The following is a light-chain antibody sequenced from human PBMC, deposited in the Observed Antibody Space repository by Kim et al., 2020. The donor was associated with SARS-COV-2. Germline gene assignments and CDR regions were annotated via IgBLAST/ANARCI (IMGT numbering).Light chain of an antibody. CDR2: STS. Sequence: DTLSLATGETATRASRASQTGASSHLAWYQHSPGQAPRLLVYSTSTRATGIPERFSGGGSGTDFTLTITRVEPEDFVVYYCQHMSTFGQGTKLEI. J-gene: IGKJ1*01. CDR1: QTGASSH. CDR3: QHMST. V-gene: IGKV3-20*01.